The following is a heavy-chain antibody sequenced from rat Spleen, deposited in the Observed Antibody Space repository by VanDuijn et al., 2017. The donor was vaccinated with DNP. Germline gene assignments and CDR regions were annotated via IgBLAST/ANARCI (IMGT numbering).Heavy chain of an antibody. D-gene: IGHD1-6*01. Sequence: EVQLVESGGGLVQPGRSLKLSCAASGFTLSDYAMAWVRQAPKKGLEWVAAVSPSGGRTYYRDSVKGRFTVSRDNAKSTLYLQMNSLRSEDMATYYCARRATDYYYRYFDFWGPGTMVTVSS. V-gene: IGHV5S23*01. CDR2: VSPSGGRT. CDR1: GFTLSDYA. J-gene: IGHJ1*01. CDR3: ARRATDYYYRYFDF.